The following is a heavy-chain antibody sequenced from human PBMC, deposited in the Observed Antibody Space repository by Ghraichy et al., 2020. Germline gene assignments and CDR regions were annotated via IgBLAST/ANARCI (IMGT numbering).Heavy chain of an antibody. J-gene: IGHJ4*02. D-gene: IGHD6-13*01. Sequence: GGSLRLSCAASGFTFSSYWMSWVRQAPGKGLEWVANIKQDGSEKYYVDSVKGRFTISRDNAKNSLYLQMNSLRAEDTAVYYCARAIAAAGTIEDYWGQGTLVTVSS. CDR2: IKQDGSEK. CDR1: GFTFSSYW. CDR3: ARAIAAAGTIEDY. V-gene: IGHV3-7*01.